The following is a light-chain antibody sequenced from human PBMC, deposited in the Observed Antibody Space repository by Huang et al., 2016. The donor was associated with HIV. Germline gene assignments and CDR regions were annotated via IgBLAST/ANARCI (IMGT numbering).Light chain of an antibody. V-gene: IGKV3-15*01. CDR2: DGS. CDR1: QRIRSN. Sequence: EIVLTQSPATLSVSPGERVTLSCRASQRIRSNLAWLQQKPGQAPRLLIYDGSTRATGVPARFSGRASGTAFTLTISSLQSEDLAVYFCHQYNKWHSFGQGTKLDI. CDR3: HQYNKWHS. J-gene: IGKJ2*01.